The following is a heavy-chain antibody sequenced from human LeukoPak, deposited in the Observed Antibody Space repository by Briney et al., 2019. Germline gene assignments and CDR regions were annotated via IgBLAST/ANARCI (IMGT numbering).Heavy chain of an antibody. J-gene: IGHJ4*02. CDR2: FDPEDGET. V-gene: IGHV1-24*01. CDR1: GYTLTELS. CDR3: ATPVPLYYGGNSYLGY. D-gene: IGHD4-23*01. Sequence: GASVKVSCKVSGYTLTELSMHWVRQAPGKGLEWRGGFDPEDGETIYAQKFQGRVTMTEDTSTDTAYMELSSVRSEDTAVYYCATPVPLYYGGNSYLGYWGQGTLVTVSS.